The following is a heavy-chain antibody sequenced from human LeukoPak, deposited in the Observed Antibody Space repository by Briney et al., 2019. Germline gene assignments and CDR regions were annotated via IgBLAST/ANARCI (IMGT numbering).Heavy chain of an antibody. CDR3: ARIPLGTATSDY. CDR2: IDCDDDK. V-gene: IGHV2-70*11. D-gene: IGHD2-8*02. J-gene: IGHJ4*02. Sequence: SGPVLVKPTQTLTLPCTVSGFSPSTSGMCLSWFSRPRGKVLEWLACIDCDDDKYYSTSLNTSLSTSKDTSKNQVVLTMTNMDPGDTSKYYCARIPLGTATSDYWGQGTLVTVSS. CDR1: GFSPSTSGMC.